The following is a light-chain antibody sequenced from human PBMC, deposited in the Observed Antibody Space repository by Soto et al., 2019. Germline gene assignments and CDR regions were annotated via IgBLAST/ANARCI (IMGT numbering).Light chain of an antibody. CDR2: GAS. V-gene: IGKV1-27*01. J-gene: IGKJ2*01. CDR3: QNYNSAPNT. CDR1: QAITNY. Sequence: DIRMTQSPSSLSASVGDRVTITCRASQAITNYLAWYQQKPGKVPKLLIYGASTRQSGVPSRFTGSGSGTVFTLTITSLQPEDVATYYCQNYNSAPNTFGQGTRLEIK.